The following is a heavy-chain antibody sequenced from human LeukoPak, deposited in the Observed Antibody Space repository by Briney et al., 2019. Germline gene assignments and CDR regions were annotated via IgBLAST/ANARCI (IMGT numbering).Heavy chain of an antibody. V-gene: IGHV3-23*01. J-gene: IGHJ4*02. D-gene: IGHD3-10*01. CDR3: AKSGEALLTSYSPYYLDY. CDR1: GFSFSNYA. Sequence: GGSLRLSCAASGFSFSNYAMSWVRQAPGKALEWVSGISGSGGRTYNADSVKGRFTISRDNSKNTLYLRMYSLRAEDTAIYYCAKSGEALLTSYSPYYLDYWGQGSLVTVSS. CDR2: ISGSGGRT.